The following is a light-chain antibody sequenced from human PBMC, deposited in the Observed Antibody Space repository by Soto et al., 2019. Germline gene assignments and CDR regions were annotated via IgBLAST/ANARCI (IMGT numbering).Light chain of an antibody. CDR3: SSYTSSSTLV. Sequence: QSALTQPASVSGSPGQSIAISCTGTSSDVGGYNYVSWCQQHPGKAPKLMIYEVSNRPSGVSNRFSGSKSGNTASLTISGLQAEDEADYYCSSYTSSSTLVFGTGPKVTVL. J-gene: IGLJ1*01. CDR1: SSDVGGYNY. V-gene: IGLV2-14*01. CDR2: EVS.